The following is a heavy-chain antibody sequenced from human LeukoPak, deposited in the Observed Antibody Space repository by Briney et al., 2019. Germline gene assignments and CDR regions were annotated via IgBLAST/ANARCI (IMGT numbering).Heavy chain of an antibody. J-gene: IGHJ4*02. Sequence: RPSEALSLTCPVPGISISSYYSRWLRQPAGEGLEWLGRIYPGGGTNYNPSLKSRVTMSVDTSKNQFSLRLTSVTAADTAVYYCVGNNDRSGFVDYWGQGTLVTVSS. CDR1: GISISSYY. CDR2: IYPGGGT. CDR3: VGNNDRSGFVDY. V-gene: IGHV4-4*07. D-gene: IGHD3-22*01.